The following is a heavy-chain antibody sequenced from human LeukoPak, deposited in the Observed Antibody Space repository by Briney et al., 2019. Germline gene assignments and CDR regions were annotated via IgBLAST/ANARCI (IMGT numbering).Heavy chain of an antibody. Sequence: ASVKVSCKASGGTFSRYAISWVRQAPGQGLEWMGGIIPIFGTANYAQKFQGRVTITADESTSTAYMELSSLRSEDTAVYYCARTMSGDVPAAIMSHWFDPWGQGTLVTVSS. CDR2: IIPIFGTA. J-gene: IGHJ5*02. V-gene: IGHV1-69*01. CDR1: GGTFSRYA. D-gene: IGHD2-2*02. CDR3: ARTMSGDVPAAIMSHWFDP.